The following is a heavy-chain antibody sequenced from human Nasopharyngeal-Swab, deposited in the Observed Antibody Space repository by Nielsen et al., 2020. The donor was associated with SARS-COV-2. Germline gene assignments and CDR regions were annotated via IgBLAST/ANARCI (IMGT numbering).Heavy chain of an antibody. D-gene: IGHD3/OR15-3a*01. CDR1: GFPFNIYW. V-gene: IGHV3-7*03. CDR3: ARGLRGRTDFDY. Sequence: LSLTCAASGFPFNIYWMSWVRQAPGKGLEWVANIKQDGSEKYYVDSVKGRFTISRDNAKNSLYLQMNSLRAEDTAVYYCARGLRGRTDFDYWGQGTLVTVSS. J-gene: IGHJ4*02. CDR2: IKQDGSEK.